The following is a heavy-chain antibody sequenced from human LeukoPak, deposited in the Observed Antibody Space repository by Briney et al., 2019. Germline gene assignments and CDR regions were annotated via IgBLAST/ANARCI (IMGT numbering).Heavy chain of an antibody. CDR2: INYSGST. CDR3: ARAVTYYYDSSGYWGASGYYYYGMDV. D-gene: IGHD3-22*01. CDR1: GGSISSSSYY. Sequence: SETLSLTCTVSGGSISSSSYYWGWIRQPPGKGLEWIGSINYSGSTYYNPSLKSRVTISVDTSKNQFSLKLSSVTAADTAVYYCARAVTYYYDSSGYWGASGYYYYGMDVWGQGTTVTVSS. J-gene: IGHJ6*02. V-gene: IGHV4-39*07.